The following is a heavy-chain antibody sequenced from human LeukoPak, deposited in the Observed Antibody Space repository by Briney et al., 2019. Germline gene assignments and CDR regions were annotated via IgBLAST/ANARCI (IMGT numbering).Heavy chain of an antibody. CDR1: GFTFSRYW. D-gene: IGHD1-26*01. V-gene: IGHV3-74*01. CDR2: IKSDGSGT. J-gene: IGHJ4*02. Sequence: GGSLRLSCAASGFTFSRYWMHWVRQAPGKGLVWVSCIKSDGSGTSIADSAKGRFTISRDNAKNTVYLQMNSLRAEDTAVYYCVRDNRSYNFDYWGQGTLVTVSS. CDR3: VRDNRSYNFDY.